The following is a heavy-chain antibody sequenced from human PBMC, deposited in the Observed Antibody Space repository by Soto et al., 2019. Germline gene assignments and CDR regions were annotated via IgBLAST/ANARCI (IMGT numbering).Heavy chain of an antibody. CDR1: GFTFSRYA. V-gene: IGHV3-23*01. CDR3: AKGADSGLYYFDF. Sequence: EVQLLESGGGLVQPGGSLRLSCAASGFTFSRYAMTWVRQAPGKGLEWVSTISGSGAKTYFADSVKGRFTISRDYSKNTVFLQMNSLRGDDTAVYYCAKGADSGLYYFDFWGQGTLVTVSS. J-gene: IGHJ4*02. CDR2: ISGSGAKT. D-gene: IGHD5-12*01.